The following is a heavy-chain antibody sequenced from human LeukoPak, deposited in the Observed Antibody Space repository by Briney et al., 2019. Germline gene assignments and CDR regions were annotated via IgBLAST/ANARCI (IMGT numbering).Heavy chain of an antibody. CDR2: INHSGST. CDR1: GGSFSGYY. J-gene: IGHJ4*02. Sequence: PSETLSLTCAVYGGSFSGYYWSWIRQPPGKGLEWIGEINHSGSTNYNPSLKSRVTISVDTSKNQCSLKLSSVTAADTAVYYCATRTTVARFGDYWGQGTLVTVSS. V-gene: IGHV4-34*01. D-gene: IGHD3-16*01. CDR3: ATRTTVARFGDY.